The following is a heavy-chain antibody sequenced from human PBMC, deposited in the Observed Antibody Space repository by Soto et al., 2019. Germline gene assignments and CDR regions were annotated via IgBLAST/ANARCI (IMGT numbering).Heavy chain of an antibody. J-gene: IGHJ2*01. D-gene: IGHD3-3*01. V-gene: IGHV4-39*01. CDR3: ARTETPYYDFWSGFNNWYFDL. CDR2: IYYSGST. CDR1: GGSISSSSYY. Sequence: QLQLQESGPGLVKPSETLSLTCTVSGGSISSSSYYWGWIRQPPGKGLEWIGSIYYSGSTYYNPSLKSRVPISVNTSKNQFSLKLSSVTAADTAVYYCARTETPYYDFWSGFNNWYFDLWGRGTLVTVSS.